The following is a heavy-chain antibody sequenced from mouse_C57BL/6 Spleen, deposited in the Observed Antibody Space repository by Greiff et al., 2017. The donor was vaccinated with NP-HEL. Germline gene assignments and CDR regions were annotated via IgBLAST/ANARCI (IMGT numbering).Heavy chain of an antibody. D-gene: IGHD2-3*01. V-gene: IGHV5-16*01. Sequence: EVHLVESEGGLVQPGSSMKLSCTASGFTFSDYYMAWVRQVPEKGLEWVANINYDGSSTYYLDSLKSRFIISRDNAKNILYLQMSSLKSEDTATYYCARGGDGYYDYYAMDYWGQGTSVTVSS. CDR2: INYDGSST. CDR1: GFTFSDYY. CDR3: ARGGDGYYDYYAMDY. J-gene: IGHJ4*01.